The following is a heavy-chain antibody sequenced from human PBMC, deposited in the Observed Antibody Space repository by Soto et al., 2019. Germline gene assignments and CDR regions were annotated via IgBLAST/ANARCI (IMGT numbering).Heavy chain of an antibody. Sequence: QVQLQESGPGLVKPSQTLSLTCTVSGGSVSSGYNYWSWIRQQSGKGLEWIGEVYYNGSTYYNPSLKSRVTKSVDTSKNQFSLKLNSVTAADTAGYYCAAGGSHWFDYWGQGTLVTVSS. CDR3: AAGGSHWFDY. CDR2: VYYNGST. V-gene: IGHV4-31*03. J-gene: IGHJ4*02. CDR1: GGSVSSGYNY. D-gene: IGHD3-10*01.